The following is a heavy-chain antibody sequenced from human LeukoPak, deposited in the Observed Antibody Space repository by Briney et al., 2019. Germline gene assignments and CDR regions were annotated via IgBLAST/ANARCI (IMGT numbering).Heavy chain of an antibody. CDR3: ARSGTYCSSTSCYLNP. V-gene: IGHV1-69*05. CDR1: GGTFSSYA. CDR2: IIPIFGTA. D-gene: IGHD2-2*01. J-gene: IGHJ5*02. Sequence: SVKVSCKASGGTFSSYAISWVRQAPGQGLEWMGGIIPIFGTANYAQKFQGRVTITTDESTSTAYIELSSLRSEDTAVYYCARSGTYCSSTSCYLNPWGQGTLVTVSS.